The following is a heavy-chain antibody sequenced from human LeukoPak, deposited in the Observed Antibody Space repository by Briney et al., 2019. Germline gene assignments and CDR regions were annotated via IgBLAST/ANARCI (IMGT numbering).Heavy chain of an antibody. Sequence: GESLKISCKGSGCSFTSYWIGWVRQMPGKGLEWMGIIYPGDSDTRYSPSFQGQVTISADKSISTAYLQWSSLKASDTAMYYCARAPHYDYVWGSPGAFDIWGQGTMVTVSS. V-gene: IGHV5-51*01. D-gene: IGHD3-16*01. CDR1: GCSFTSYW. J-gene: IGHJ3*02. CDR2: IYPGDSDT. CDR3: ARAPHYDYVWGSPGAFDI.